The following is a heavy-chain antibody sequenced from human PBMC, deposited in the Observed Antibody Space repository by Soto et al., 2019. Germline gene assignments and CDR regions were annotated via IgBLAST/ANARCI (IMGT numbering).Heavy chain of an antibody. D-gene: IGHD1-26*01. CDR1: VFTFSIDV. CDR3: ERESVVGAIGSTWLAP. CDR2: IWYDGSNK. V-gene: IGHV3-33*01. Sequence: PGGARRLSCASSVFTFSIDVMHGVGQAPAKGLEWGGVIWYDGSNKYYADCVKGRVTISRDNSKNTLYLQMNSLPAEDPAVYYCERESVVGAIGSTWLAPWGQGPLVTVS. J-gene: IGHJ5*02.